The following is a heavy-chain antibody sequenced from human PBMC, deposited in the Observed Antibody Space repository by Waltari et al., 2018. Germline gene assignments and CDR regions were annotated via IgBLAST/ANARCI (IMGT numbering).Heavy chain of an antibody. V-gene: IGHV4-59*01. J-gene: IGHJ4*02. Sequence: QVQLQESGPGLVKPSETLSLTRTVSGGSISSYYWSWIRQPPGKGLEWLGYIYYSGGTNYNPSLKSRVTISVDTSKNQFSLKLSSVTAADTAVYYCARVGFDGDYFDYWGQGTLVTVSS. D-gene: IGHD4-17*01. CDR3: ARVGFDGDYFDY. CDR1: GGSISSYY. CDR2: IYYSGGT.